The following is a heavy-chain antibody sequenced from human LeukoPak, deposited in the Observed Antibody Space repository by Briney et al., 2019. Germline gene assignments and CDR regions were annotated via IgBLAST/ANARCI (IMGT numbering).Heavy chain of an antibody. J-gene: IGHJ4*02. CDR1: GGTFSSYA. CDR2: IIPIFGTA. Sequence: ASVKVSFKASGGTFSSYAISWVRQAPGQGLEWMGGIIPIFGTANYAQKFQGRVTITTDESTSTAYMELSSLRSEDTAVYYCARDAEHCSSTSCYRGYFDYWGQGTLVTVSS. CDR3: ARDAEHCSSTSCYRGYFDY. V-gene: IGHV1-69*05. D-gene: IGHD2-2*02.